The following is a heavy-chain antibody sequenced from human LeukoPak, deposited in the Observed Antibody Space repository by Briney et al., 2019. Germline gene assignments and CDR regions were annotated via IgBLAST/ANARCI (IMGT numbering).Heavy chain of an antibody. CDR2: ITSSGSTI. CDR1: GFTFSDYY. D-gene: IGHD6-13*01. Sequence: GGSLRLSRAASGFTFSDYYMSWIRQAPGKGLEWVSYITSSGSTIYYADSVKGRFTISRDNAKNSLYLQMNSLRAEDTAVYYCARLRYGSSWSVGDYWGQGTLVTVSS. J-gene: IGHJ4*02. V-gene: IGHV3-11*01. CDR3: ARLRYGSSWSVGDY.